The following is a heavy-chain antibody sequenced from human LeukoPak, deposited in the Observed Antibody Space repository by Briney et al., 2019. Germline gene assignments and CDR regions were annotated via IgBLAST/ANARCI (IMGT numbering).Heavy chain of an antibody. J-gene: IGHJ6*02. CDR1: GFTFTNFW. V-gene: IGHV3-7*03. CDR3: AIAYGLDV. CDR2: INGDGSDR. Sequence: GGSLRLSCAASGFTFTNFWMSWVRQAPGKGLEWVANINGDGSDRYYMDSLKGRFTISRDNAKNSLYLQMNSLRVEHTAIYYCAIAYGLDVWGQGTTVTVSS.